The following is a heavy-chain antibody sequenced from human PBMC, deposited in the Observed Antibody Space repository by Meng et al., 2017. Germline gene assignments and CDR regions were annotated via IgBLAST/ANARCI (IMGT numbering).Heavy chain of an antibody. J-gene: IGHJ5*02. CDR2: MNPNSGNT. CDR3: ARGLAVAGTVFWFDP. Sequence: QGKLVTSGAEVKKPGASVKVSCKASGYTFTSYDINWVRQGTGQGLEWMGWMNPNSGNTGYAQKFQGRVTITRNTSISTAYMELSSLRSEDTAVYYCARGLAVAGTVFWFDPWGQGTLVTVSS. D-gene: IGHD6-19*01. CDR1: GYTFTSYD. V-gene: IGHV1-8*03.